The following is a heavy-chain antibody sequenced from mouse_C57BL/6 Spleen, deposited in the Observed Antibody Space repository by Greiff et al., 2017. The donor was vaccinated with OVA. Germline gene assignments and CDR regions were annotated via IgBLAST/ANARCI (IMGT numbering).Heavy chain of an antibody. CDR1: GYTFTSYW. J-gene: IGHJ3*01. CDR2: IHPNSGST. Sequence: QVQLQQPGAELVKPGASVKLSCKASGYTFTSYWMHWVKQRPGHGLEWIGMIHPNSGSTNYNEKFKSKATLTVDKSSSTAYMQLSSLTSEDSAVYYCAREDDALAYWGQGTLVTVSA. CDR3: AREDDALAY. V-gene: IGHV1-64*01.